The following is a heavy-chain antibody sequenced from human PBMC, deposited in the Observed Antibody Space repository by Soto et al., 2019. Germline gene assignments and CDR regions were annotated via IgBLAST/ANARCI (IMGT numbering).Heavy chain of an antibody. CDR2: ISAYNGNT. J-gene: IGHJ1*01. Sequence: ASVKVSCKASGYTFTSYGISWVRQAPGQGLEWMGWISAYNGNTNYEQKLQGRVTLTTDTSTSTAYMELRSLRSDDTAVYYCARVRAYYYDSSGQSIAEYFQHWGQGTLVTVSS. CDR1: GYTFTSYG. V-gene: IGHV1-18*01. D-gene: IGHD3-22*01. CDR3: ARVRAYYYDSSGQSIAEYFQH.